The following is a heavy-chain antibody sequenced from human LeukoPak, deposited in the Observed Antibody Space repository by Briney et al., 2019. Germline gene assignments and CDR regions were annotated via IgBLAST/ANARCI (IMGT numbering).Heavy chain of an antibody. CDR3: AWGIAAAAYY. V-gene: IGHV5-51*01. Sequence: GESLKISCKGSGYSFTSYWIGWVRQLPGKGLECMGIIYPGDSDTRYSPSFQGQVTISADRSISTAYLQWSSLKASDTAMYYCAWGIAAAAYYWGQGTLVIVSS. D-gene: IGHD6-13*01. CDR2: IYPGDSDT. J-gene: IGHJ4*02. CDR1: GYSFTSYW.